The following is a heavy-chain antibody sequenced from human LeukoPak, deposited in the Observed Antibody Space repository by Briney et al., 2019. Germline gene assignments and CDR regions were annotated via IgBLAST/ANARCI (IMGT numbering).Heavy chain of an antibody. CDR3: ARGLGRVTTVIRGFDP. J-gene: IGHJ5*02. D-gene: IGHD4-17*01. CDR1: GFTFDSYA. CDR2: INHSGST. V-gene: IGHV4-34*01. Sequence: GSLRLSCAASGFTFDSYAMTWIRQPPGKGLEWIGEINHSGSTNYNPSLKSRVTISVDTSKNQFSLKLSSVTAADTAVYYCARGLGRVTTVIRGFDPWGQGTLVTVSS.